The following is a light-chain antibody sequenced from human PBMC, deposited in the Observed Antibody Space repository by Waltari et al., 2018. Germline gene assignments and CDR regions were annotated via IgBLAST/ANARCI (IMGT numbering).Light chain of an antibody. CDR1: SLRSYY. V-gene: IGLV3-19*01. Sequence: SSELTQDPAVSVALGQTVRITCQGDSLRSYYASWYQQKPGQAPVLVIYGKNNRPSGIPDRCFASSSGNTASLTITGAQAEDEADYYCNSRDSSGNHVVFGGGTKLTVL. CDR3: NSRDSSGNHVV. CDR2: GKN. J-gene: IGLJ2*01.